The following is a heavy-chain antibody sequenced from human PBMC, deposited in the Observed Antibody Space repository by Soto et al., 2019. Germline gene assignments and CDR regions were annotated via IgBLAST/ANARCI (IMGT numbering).Heavy chain of an antibody. Sequence: GGSLRLSCAASGFSFVNYAMNWFRQAPGKGLEWVSGLSGSGTSTYYADSVKGRFTISRDNSRDTLFLQMNSLRAEDTAVYYCAKNMITFGGVIPNDAFDIWGQGTMVTVSS. D-gene: IGHD3-16*02. CDR3: AKNMITFGGVIPNDAFDI. J-gene: IGHJ3*02. V-gene: IGHV3-23*01. CDR2: LSGSGTST. CDR1: GFSFVNYA.